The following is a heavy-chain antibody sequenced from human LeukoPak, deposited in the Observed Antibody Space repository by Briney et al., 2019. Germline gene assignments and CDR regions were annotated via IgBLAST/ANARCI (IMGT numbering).Heavy chain of an antibody. J-gene: IGHJ5*02. CDR3: ARDRIAAAGTNWFDP. CDR2: IWYDGSNK. D-gene: IGHD6-13*01. Sequence: GGSLRLSCAASEFTFSSYGMHWVRQAPGKGLEGVAVIWYDGSNKYYADSVKGRFTISRDNSKNTVYLQMNSLRAEGTAVYYCARDRIAAAGTNWFDPWGQGTLVTVSS. CDR1: EFTFSSYG. V-gene: IGHV3-33*01.